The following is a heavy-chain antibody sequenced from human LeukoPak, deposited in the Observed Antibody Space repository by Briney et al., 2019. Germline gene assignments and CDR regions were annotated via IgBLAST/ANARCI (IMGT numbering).Heavy chain of an antibody. V-gene: IGHV1-18*01. CDR2: ISAYNGNT. CDR3: ARVPVYYYDSSGYYWGDY. J-gene: IGHJ4*02. D-gene: IGHD3-22*01. CDR1: GYTFTSYA. Sequence: ASVKVSCKASGYTFTSYAMHWVRQAPGQRLEWMGWISAYNGNTNYTQKLQGRVTMTTDTSTSTAYMELRSLRSGDTAVYYCARVPVYYYDSSGYYWGDYWGQGTLVTVSS.